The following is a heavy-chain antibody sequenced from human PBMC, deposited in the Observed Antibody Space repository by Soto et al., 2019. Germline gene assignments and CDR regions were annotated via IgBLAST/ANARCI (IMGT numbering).Heavy chain of an antibody. Sequence: QLQLQESGPGLVKPSETLSLTCTVSGGSVSGSSYYWGWIRQPPGKGLEWIGRIYYSGATYSNTSLNSRVTMSVDTAKNQFSLKLSSVTAADTAIYYCAAKGSRVVTVHHWGQGTLVTVSS. V-gene: IGHV4-39*01. CDR3: AAKGSRVVTVHH. CDR2: IYYSGAT. D-gene: IGHD2-21*02. J-gene: IGHJ5*02. CDR1: GGSVSGSSYY.